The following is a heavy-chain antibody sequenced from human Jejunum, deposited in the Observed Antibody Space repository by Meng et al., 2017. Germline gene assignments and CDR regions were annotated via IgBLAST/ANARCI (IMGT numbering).Heavy chain of an antibody. J-gene: IGHJ4*02. V-gene: IGHV3-7*01. D-gene: IGHD3-10*01. CDR2: IKEDGNEK. CDR1: GFTFSNYW. CDR3: ARASYYSRDY. Sequence: GGSLRLSCAASGFTFSNYWMSWVRQAPGKGLEWVASIKEDGNEKTYVDSVKGRFTISRDNAKNSLFLQMSSLRRDDTAVYYCARASYYSRDYWGQGTLVTVSS.